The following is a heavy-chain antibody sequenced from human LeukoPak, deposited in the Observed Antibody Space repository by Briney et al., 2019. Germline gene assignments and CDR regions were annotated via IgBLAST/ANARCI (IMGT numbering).Heavy chain of an antibody. D-gene: IGHD3-3*01. CDR1: GYTFSSYD. CDR2: MNPNSGNT. V-gene: IGHV1-8*01. CDR3: ATQKKRITIFGVVIDDY. J-gene: IGHJ4*02. Sequence: ASVKVSCKASGYTFSSYDINWVRQAPGQGPEWMGWMNPNSGNTGYAQKFQGRVTMTRNTSISTAYMELSSLRSEDTAVYYCATQKKRITIFGVVIDDYWGQGTLVTVSS.